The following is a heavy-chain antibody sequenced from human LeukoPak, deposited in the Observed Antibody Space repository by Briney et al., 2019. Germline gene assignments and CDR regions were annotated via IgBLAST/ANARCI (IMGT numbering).Heavy chain of an antibody. Sequence: GESLKISCKGSGYSFPSYWIGWVRQMPGKGLEWMGIIYPDDSDTRYSPSFQGQVTISADKSISTAYLQWSSLKASDTAMHYCARRSYGDRYFFDYWGQGTLVTVSS. CDR2: IYPDDSDT. D-gene: IGHD4-17*01. V-gene: IGHV5-51*01. CDR1: GYSFPSYW. CDR3: ARRSYGDRYFFDY. J-gene: IGHJ4*02.